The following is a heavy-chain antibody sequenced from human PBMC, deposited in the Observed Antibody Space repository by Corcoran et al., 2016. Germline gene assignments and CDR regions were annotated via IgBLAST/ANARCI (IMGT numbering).Heavy chain of an antibody. CDR1: GYTFTGYY. D-gene: IGHD5-18*01. J-gene: IGHJ5*02. Sequence: QVQLVQSGAEVKKPGASVKVSCKASGYTFTGYYIHWVRQAPGQGLEWMGWINTNSGGTNYAQNFQGRVTVTRDTSITTADMELSSLRFDDTAVYYCASGRENTALVWWFDPWGQGTLISVSS. CDR2: INTNSGGT. CDR3: ASGRENTALVWWFDP. V-gene: IGHV1-2*02.